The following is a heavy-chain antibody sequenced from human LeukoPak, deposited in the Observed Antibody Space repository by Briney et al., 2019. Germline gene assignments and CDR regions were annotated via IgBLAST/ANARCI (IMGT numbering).Heavy chain of an antibody. CDR1: GGSISSYY. D-gene: IGHD1-26*01. CDR2: IYNSGST. J-gene: IGHJ4*02. V-gene: IGHV4-59*01. CDR3: ARDVGATPGYFDY. Sequence: SETLSLTCTVSGGSISSYYWSWIGQPPGKGLEWIGYIYNSGSTNYNPSLKSRVTISVDTSKNQFSLKLSSVTAADTAVYYCARDVGATPGYFDYWGQGTLVTVSS.